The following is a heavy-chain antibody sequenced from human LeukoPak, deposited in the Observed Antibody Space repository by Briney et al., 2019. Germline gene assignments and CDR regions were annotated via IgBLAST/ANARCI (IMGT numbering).Heavy chain of an antibody. V-gene: IGHV3-74*01. CDR3: ARARTIFGGVITGYYYYMDV. Sequence: GGSLRLSCAASGVTFSSYCMYWGCQGPGKGLVWVSRINSDGGSTSSADSVKGRFTISTDNAQNTLYLQMNSLRAEHTAVYYCARARTIFGGVITGYYYYMDVWGKGTTVTVSS. CDR1: GVTFSSYC. D-gene: IGHD3-3*01. CDR2: INSDGGST. J-gene: IGHJ6*03.